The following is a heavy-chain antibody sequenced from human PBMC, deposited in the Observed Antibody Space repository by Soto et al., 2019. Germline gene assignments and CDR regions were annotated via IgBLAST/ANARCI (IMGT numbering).Heavy chain of an antibody. CDR1: GYTFNSYG. CDR2: ISVYNGNT. CDR3: ARDWAAAGHFDY. J-gene: IGHJ4*02. Sequence: ASVKVSCKASGYTFNSYGISWVRQAPRQGLEWMGWISVYNGNTNYAQKVQGRVTMTTDTSTSTAYMELRSLRSDDTAVYYCARDWAAAGHFDYWGQGTLVTVSS. V-gene: IGHV1-18*01. D-gene: IGHD6-13*01.